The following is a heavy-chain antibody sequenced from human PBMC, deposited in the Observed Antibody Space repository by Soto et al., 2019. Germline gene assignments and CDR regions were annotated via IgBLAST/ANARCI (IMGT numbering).Heavy chain of an antibody. CDR2: IYHSGST. J-gene: IGHJ5*02. Sequence: PSETLSLTCAVSGGSISSGGYSWSWIRQPPGKGLEWIGYIYHSGSTYYNPSLKSRVTISVDRSKNQFSLKLSSVTAADTAVYYCARSPGCSSTSCYAGYSSGWYLNWFDPWGQGTLVTVSS. CDR1: GGSISSGGYS. V-gene: IGHV4-30-2*01. D-gene: IGHD2-2*01. CDR3: ARSPGCSSTSCYAGYSSGWYLNWFDP.